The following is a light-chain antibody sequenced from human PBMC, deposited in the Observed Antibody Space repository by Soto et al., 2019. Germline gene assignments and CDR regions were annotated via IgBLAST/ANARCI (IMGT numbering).Light chain of an antibody. Sequence: DSQMTQSPSTLSASVENGATITCGATQSISSWLAWYQQKRWKAPNLLGYKASSLEAGVPSMFSGSGSGTESTLIFSTRQPDDFASYYCQLYGSTTPWAFGHGTKVEIK. J-gene: IGKJ1*01. V-gene: IGKV1-5*03. CDR1: QSISSW. CDR3: QLYGSTTPWA. CDR2: KAS.